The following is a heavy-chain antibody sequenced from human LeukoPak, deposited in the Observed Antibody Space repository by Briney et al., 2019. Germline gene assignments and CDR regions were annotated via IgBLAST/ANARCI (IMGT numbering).Heavy chain of an antibody. J-gene: IGHJ3*02. CDR1: VFTFDDSA. CDR2: ISSSSSYI. Sequence: GGSLRLSCAASVFTFDDSAMHWVRQAPGKGLEWVSSISSSSSYIYYADSVKGRFTISRDNAKNSLYLQMNSLRAEDTAVYYCARGRLIAVAVDDAFDIWGQGTMVTVSS. D-gene: IGHD6-19*01. CDR3: ARGRLIAVAVDDAFDI. V-gene: IGHV3-21*01.